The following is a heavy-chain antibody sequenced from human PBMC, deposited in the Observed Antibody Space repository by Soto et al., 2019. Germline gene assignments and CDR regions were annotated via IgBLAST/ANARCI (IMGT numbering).Heavy chain of an antibody. J-gene: IGHJ4*02. Sequence: SETLSLTCTVSGGSISSYYWSWIRQPAGKGPEWIGRIYTSGSTNYNPSLKSRVTMSVDTSKNQFSLKLSSVTAADTAVYYCARDNNSSGWYTYWGQGTLVTVSS. D-gene: IGHD6-19*01. CDR2: IYTSGST. CDR3: ARDNNSSGWYTY. V-gene: IGHV4-4*07. CDR1: GGSISSYY.